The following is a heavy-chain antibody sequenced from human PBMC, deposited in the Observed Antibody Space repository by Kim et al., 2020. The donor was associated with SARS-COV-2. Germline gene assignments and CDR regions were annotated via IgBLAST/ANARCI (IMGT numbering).Heavy chain of an antibody. CDR1: GFTFSSYA. CDR2: ISYDGSNK. Sequence: GGSLRLSCAASGFTFSSYAMHWVRQAPGKGLEWVAVISYDGSNKYYADSVKGRFTISRDNSKNTLYLQMNSLRAEDTAVYYCARVNDILTGYYQFDYWG. J-gene: IGHJ4*01. CDR3: ARVNDILTGYYQFDY. D-gene: IGHD3-9*01. V-gene: IGHV3-30*04.